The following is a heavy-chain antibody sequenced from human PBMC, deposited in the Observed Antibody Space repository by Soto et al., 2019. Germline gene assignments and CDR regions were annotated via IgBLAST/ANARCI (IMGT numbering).Heavy chain of an antibody. CDR1: GGSISSGGYY. Sequence: SETLALTCAVSGGSISSGGYYWSWIRQQPGKGLEWIGYIYYSGSTYYNPSLKSRVTISVDTSKNQFSLKLSSVTAADTAVYYCARGYCSSTSCYFDYGMDVWGQGTTVTVSS. CDR2: IYYSGST. V-gene: IGHV4-31*11. D-gene: IGHD2-2*01. J-gene: IGHJ6*02. CDR3: ARGYCSSTSCYFDYGMDV.